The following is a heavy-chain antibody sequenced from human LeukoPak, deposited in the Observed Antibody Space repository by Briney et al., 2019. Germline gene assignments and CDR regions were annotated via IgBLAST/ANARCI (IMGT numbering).Heavy chain of an antibody. J-gene: IGHJ4*02. CDR1: GGSITNYY. CDR3: ARRSGVLDSRDSRYYFDH. V-gene: IGHV4-59*01. CDR2: LYYSGDT. D-gene: IGHD3-22*01. Sequence: PSETLSLTCTVSGGSITNYYWSWIRQTPGKGLEWIGYLYYSGDTNYNPSLKSRVAISLDTSKNQFSLNLTSVTAADTAVYYCARRSGVLDSRDSRYYFDHWGQGTLVTVSS.